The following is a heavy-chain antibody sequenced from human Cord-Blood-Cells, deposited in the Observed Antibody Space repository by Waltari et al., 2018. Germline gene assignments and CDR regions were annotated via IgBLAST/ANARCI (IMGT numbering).Heavy chain of an antibody. Sequence: QVQLQESGPGLVKPSQTLSLTCTVSGGSISSGGYSWSWIRQHPGKGLEWIGYIYYSGSTYYNPSRKSRVTISVDTSKNQVSLKLSSVTAADTAVYYCARRGYDDAFDIWGQGTMVTVSS. CDR3: ARRGYDDAFDI. V-gene: IGHV4-31*03. CDR1: GGSISSGGYS. CDR2: IYYSGST. D-gene: IGHD5-12*01. J-gene: IGHJ3*02.